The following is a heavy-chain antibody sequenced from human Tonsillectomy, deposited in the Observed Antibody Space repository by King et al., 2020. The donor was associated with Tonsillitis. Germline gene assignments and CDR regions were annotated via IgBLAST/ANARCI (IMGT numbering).Heavy chain of an antibody. J-gene: IGHJ6*02. CDR3: AKESVDGTIFGVPRDYYYGMDV. D-gene: IGHD3-3*01. CDR1: GFTFSSYG. Sequence: VQLVESGGGVVQPGRSLRLSCAASGFTFSSYGMHWVRQAPGKGLEWVAVISYDGSNKYYADSVKGRFTISRDNSKNTLYLQMNSLRAEDTAVYYCAKESVDGTIFGVPRDYYYGMDVWGPGTTVTVSS. V-gene: IGHV3-30*18. CDR2: ISYDGSNK.